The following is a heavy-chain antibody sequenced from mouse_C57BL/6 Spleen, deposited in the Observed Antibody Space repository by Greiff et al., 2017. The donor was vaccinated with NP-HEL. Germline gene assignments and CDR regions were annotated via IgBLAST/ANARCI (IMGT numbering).Heavy chain of an antibody. J-gene: IGHJ2*01. V-gene: IGHV1-39*01. CDR1: GYSFTDYN. D-gene: IGHD2-2*01. Sequence: VQLQQSGPELAKPGASVKLSCKASGYSFTDYNMNWVKQSNGQSLEWIGVINPNYGTTSYNQKFKGKATLTADQSSSTAYMQLNSLTSEDSAVYYCARWMVTTECFDYWGQGTTLTVSS. CDR2: INPNYGTT. CDR3: ARWMVTTECFDY.